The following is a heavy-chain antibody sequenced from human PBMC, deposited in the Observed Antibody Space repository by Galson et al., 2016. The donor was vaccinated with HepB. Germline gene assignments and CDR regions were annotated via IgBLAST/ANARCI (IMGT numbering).Heavy chain of an antibody. D-gene: IGHD2-2*01. Sequence: SLRLSCAASGFTFSTYAMTWVRQAPGKRLEWVSGISDGGGTTYYADSVKGRFTISRDNSKNTLYLHMNSLRVEDTAVYYCAKAGYGNCYAPDYWGQGTLVTVSS. V-gene: IGHV3-23*01. CDR3: AKAGYGNCYAPDY. CDR1: GFTFSTYA. J-gene: IGHJ4*02. CDR2: ISDGGGTT.